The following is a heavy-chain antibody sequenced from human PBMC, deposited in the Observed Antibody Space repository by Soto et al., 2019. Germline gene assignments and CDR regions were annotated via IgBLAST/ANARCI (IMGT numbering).Heavy chain of an antibody. CDR2: IWYDGSNK. D-gene: IGHD1-26*01. CDR1: GFTFSSYG. Sequence: GGSLRLSCAASGFTFSSYGMHWVRQAPGKGLEWVAVIWYDGSNKYYADSVKGRFTISRDNSKNTLYLQMNSLRAEDTAVYYCARDRGREQNADYFDYWGQGTLVTVSS. J-gene: IGHJ4*02. CDR3: ARDRGREQNADYFDY. V-gene: IGHV3-33*01.